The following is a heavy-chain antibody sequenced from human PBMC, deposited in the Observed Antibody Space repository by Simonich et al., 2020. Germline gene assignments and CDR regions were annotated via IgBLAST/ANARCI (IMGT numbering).Heavy chain of an antibody. CDR3: AGGVYCSSTSCSTYYYYGMDV. CDR2: ISSSSSYI. Sequence: EVQLVESGGGLVKPGGSLRLSCAASGFTFSSYSMNWVRQAPGKGLECVSSISSSSSYIYDADSVKGRFTICRDNAKNSLYLQMNSLRAEDTAVYYCAGGVYCSSTSCSTYYYYGMDVWGQGTTVTVSS. V-gene: IGHV3-21*01. D-gene: IGHD2-2*01. CDR1: GFTFSSYS. J-gene: IGHJ6*02.